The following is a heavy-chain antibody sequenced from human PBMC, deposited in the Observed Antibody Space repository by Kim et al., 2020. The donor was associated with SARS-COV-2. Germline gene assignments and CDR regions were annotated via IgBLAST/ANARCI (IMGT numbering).Heavy chain of an antibody. CDR3: ARAENSAWHDFAD. D-gene: IGHD1-26*01. CDR1: GFTFGRCP. J-gene: IGHJ4*02. V-gene: IGHV3-30*04. CDR2: ISKDGNEE. Sequence: GGSLRLSCTASGFTFGRCPMHWVRQAPGKGLEWVAIISKDGNEEHFADSVKGRFTISRDNSQNTLFLQMNSLSVEDTAVYYCARAENSAWHDFADWGQGALVTVSS.